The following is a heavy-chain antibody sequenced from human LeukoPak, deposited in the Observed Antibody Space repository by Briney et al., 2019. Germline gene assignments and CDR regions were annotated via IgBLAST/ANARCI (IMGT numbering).Heavy chain of an antibody. V-gene: IGHV3-23*01. CDR2: ISGSGDRT. J-gene: IGHJ5*02. D-gene: IGHD2-8*01. Sequence: PGGSLRLSCAASGFTFSNYAMNWVRQAPGKGLEWVSIISGSGDRTYYTDSVKGRFTISRDNSKNTLYLQMNSLRAEDTAVYYCARDGVEFYNWFDPWGQGTLVTVSS. CDR1: GFTFSNYA. CDR3: ARDGVEFYNWFDP.